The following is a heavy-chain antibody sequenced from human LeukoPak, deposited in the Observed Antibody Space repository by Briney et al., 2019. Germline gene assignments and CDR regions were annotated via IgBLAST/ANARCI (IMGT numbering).Heavy chain of an antibody. CDR2: IIPIFGTA. V-gene: IGHV1-69*13. D-gene: IGHD2-8*01. CDR1: GGTFSSYA. Sequence: ASVKVSCKASGGTFSSYAISWVRQAPGQGLEWMGGIIPIFGTANYAQKFQGRVTITADESTSTAYMELSSLRSEDTAVYCCARDSATGPRILYPTGLLDVWGQGTTVTVSS. J-gene: IGHJ6*02. CDR3: ARDSATGPRILYPTGLLDV.